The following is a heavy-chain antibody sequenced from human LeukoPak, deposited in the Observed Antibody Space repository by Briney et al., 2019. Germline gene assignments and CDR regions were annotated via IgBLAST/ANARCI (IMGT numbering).Heavy chain of an antibody. Sequence: QTGGSLRLSCAASGFTFRSYAMSWVRQAPGKGLEWVSAISGSGGSTYYADSVKGRFTISRDNSKNTLYLQMNSLRAEDTAVYYCARYSSSWYEWFDPWGQGTLVTVSS. V-gene: IGHV3-23*01. CDR2: ISGSGGST. D-gene: IGHD6-13*01. CDR1: GFTFRSYA. CDR3: ARYSSSWYEWFDP. J-gene: IGHJ5*02.